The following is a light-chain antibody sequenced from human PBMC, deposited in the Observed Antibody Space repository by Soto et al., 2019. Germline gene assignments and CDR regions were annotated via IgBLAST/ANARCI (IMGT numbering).Light chain of an antibody. CDR3: SSYTSSSTLV. CDR1: SSDVGGYNY. V-gene: IGLV2-14*01. Sequence: QSVLTQPGSVSGSPGQSITISCTGTSSDVGGYNYVSWYQQHPGKAPKLMIYEVSNRPSGVSNRFSGSKSGITASLTISGLQAVDEANYYCSSYTSSSTLVCGRGTQLTVL. CDR2: EVS. J-gene: IGLJ2*01.